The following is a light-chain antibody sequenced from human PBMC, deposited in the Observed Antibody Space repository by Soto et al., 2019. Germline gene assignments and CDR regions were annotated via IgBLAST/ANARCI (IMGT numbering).Light chain of an antibody. CDR3: AAWDDSLSGPV. CDR2: NNS. CDR1: SSNIGSNT. Sequence: QSVLTQPPSASGTPGQRVTISCSGSSSNIGSNTVNWYQQLPGTAPKLLILNNSQRPSGVPDRFSGSKSGTSASLAISGLQSEDEADYYCAAWDDSLSGPVFGGGTKLTVL. J-gene: IGLJ3*02. V-gene: IGLV1-44*01.